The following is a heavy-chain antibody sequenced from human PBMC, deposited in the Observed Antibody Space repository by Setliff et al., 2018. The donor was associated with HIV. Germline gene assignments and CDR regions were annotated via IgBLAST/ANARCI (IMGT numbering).Heavy chain of an antibody. CDR1: GFTFRTFA. CDR3: ASARIPTGGTSTSFDY. CDR2: INWNGGST. Sequence: PGGSLRLSCVASGFTFRTFAMHWVRQAPGKGLEWVSGINWNGGSTGYADSVKGRFTIARDNSKNTLYLQLNSLRPEDTALYYCASARIPTGGTSTSFDYWGQGTLVTVSS. D-gene: IGHD1-1*01. J-gene: IGHJ4*02. V-gene: IGHV3-20*04.